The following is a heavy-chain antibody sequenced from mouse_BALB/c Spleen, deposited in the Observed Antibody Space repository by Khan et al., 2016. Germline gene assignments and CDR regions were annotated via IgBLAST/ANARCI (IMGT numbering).Heavy chain of an antibody. V-gene: IGHV1-9*01. CDR1: GYTFSSYW. CDR3: ARSGYDEYGGDY. Sequence: QVQLLQSGAELMKPGASVKISCKASGYTFSSYWIEWVKQRPGHGLEWIGDILPGSGNTNYNEKFRGKATFTADTSSNTAYMELSSLTSEDSAVYCCARSGYDEYGGDYGDQGTFLTASS. D-gene: IGHD2-14*01. CDR2: ILPGSGNT. J-gene: IGHJ2*02.